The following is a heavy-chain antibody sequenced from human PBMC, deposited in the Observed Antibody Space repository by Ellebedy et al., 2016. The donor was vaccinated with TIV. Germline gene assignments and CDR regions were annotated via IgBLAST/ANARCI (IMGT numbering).Heavy chain of an antibody. CDR2: IFHSGRP. CDR3: VRVGDRYYYYAMDV. J-gene: IGHJ6*02. CDR1: GDSITAGW. V-gene: IGHV4-4*02. D-gene: IGHD2-21*02. Sequence: MPSETLSLTCTVSGDSITAGWWSWVRQSPDKGLEWIGEIFHSGRPNYNASLKSRVTMSVDTSKNQFSLKLTSVTAADTAVYYCVRVGDRYYYYAMDVWGQGTTVTVSS.